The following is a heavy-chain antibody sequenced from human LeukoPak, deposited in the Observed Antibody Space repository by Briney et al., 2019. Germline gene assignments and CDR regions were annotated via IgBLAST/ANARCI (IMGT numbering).Heavy chain of an antibody. D-gene: IGHD3-9*01. CDR3: YLRRYYDILPDSPHAFDI. J-gene: IGHJ3*02. CDR2: ISSSCSTI. CDR1: GFTFSSYE. V-gene: IGHV3-48*03. Sequence: QSLSCAACGFTFSSYEIYWRRQAPGGVQEWVSYISSSCSTIYCADSVTGLFTISRDNAKNSLYLQLNSLRAEDTAVYYCYLRRYYDILPDSPHAFDIWGQGTMVTVSS.